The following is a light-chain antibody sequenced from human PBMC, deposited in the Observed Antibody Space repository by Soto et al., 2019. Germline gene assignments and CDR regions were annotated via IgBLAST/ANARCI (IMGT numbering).Light chain of an antibody. CDR2: DVS. CDR1: SSDVGGYNY. J-gene: IGLJ1*01. V-gene: IGLV2-11*01. CDR3: CSHAGTYIYV. Sequence: QSVLTQPRSVSGSLGQSVTISCTGTSSDVGGYNYVSWYQQHPGKAPKLMIYDVSKRPSGVPDRFSGFKSGNTASLTISGLQAEDEADYSCCSHAGTYIYVFGTGTKVTVL.